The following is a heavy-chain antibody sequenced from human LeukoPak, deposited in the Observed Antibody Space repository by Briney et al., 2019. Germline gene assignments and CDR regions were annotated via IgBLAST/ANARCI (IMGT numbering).Heavy chain of an antibody. D-gene: IGHD6-19*01. CDR3: AREVAGTPWIDY. V-gene: IGHV4-61*02. J-gene: IGHJ4*02. CDR1: GGSISSGSYY. CDR2: IYTSGSI. Sequence: SQTLSLTCTVSGGSISSGSYYWNWIRQPAGKGLEWIGRIYTSGSINYNPSLKSRVTISVDTSKNQFSLKLNSVTATDTAVYYCAREVAGTPWIDYWGQGTLVTVSS.